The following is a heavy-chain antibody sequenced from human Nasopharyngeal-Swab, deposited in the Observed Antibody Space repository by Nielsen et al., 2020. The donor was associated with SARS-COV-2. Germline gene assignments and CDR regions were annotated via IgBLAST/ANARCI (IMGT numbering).Heavy chain of an antibody. Sequence: SETLSLTCTVSGGSINSYYWSWVRQPPGKGLEWIGYIYYSGSTNYNPSLKSRVTISVDTSKNQFSLKLSSVAAADTAVYYCARGFDYWGQGTLVTVSS. V-gene: IGHV4-59*13. J-gene: IGHJ4*02. CDR3: ARGFDY. CDR1: GGSINSYY. CDR2: IYYSGST.